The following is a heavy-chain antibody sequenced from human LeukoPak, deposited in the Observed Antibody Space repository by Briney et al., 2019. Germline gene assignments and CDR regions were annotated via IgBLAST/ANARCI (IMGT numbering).Heavy chain of an antibody. V-gene: IGHV6-1*01. CDR3: ARNRLWLQSDFDY. CDR2: TFYRTKWSN. J-gene: IGHJ4*02. D-gene: IGHD5-24*01. Sequence: SQTLSLTCALSGDSVSSNRAAWSWVRQSPSRGLEWPGRTFYRTKWSNDYAVSVKSRITINPDTSKNQFSLQLNSVTPEDTAVYYCARNRLWLQSDFDYWGQGTLVTVSS. CDR1: GDSVSSNRAA.